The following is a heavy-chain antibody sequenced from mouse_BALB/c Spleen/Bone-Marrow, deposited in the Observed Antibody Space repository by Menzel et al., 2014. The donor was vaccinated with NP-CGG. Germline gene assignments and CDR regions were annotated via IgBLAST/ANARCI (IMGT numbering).Heavy chain of an antibody. CDR3: ARRGYYAMDY. CDR2: INPDSSTI. CDR1: GFDFSGYW. J-gene: IGHJ4*01. V-gene: IGHV4-1*02. Sequence: EVHLVESGGGLVQPGGSLKLSCAASGFDFSGYWMSWVRQAPGKGLEWIGEINPDSSTIYYTPSLKDKFIISRDNAKNTLYLQMSKVRSEDTALYYCARRGYYAMDYWGQGSSVTVSS.